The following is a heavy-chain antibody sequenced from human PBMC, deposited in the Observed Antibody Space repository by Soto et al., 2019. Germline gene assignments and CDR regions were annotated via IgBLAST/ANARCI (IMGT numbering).Heavy chain of an antibody. CDR3: AIPLEGTGTTPYYYYGMDV. Sequence: QTGGSLRLSCAASGFAFSSYAMSWVRQAPGKGLEWVSAISGSGGSTYYADSVKGRFTISRDNSKNTLYLQMNSLRAEDTAVYYCAIPLEGTGTTPYYYYGMDVWGQGTTVTVSS. D-gene: IGHD1-7*01. J-gene: IGHJ6*02. CDR2: ISGSGGST. V-gene: IGHV3-23*01. CDR1: GFAFSSYA.